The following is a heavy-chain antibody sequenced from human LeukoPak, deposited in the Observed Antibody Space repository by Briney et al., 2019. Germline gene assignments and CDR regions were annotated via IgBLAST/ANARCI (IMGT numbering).Heavy chain of an antibody. D-gene: IGHD3-10*01. CDR2: IYHTGNT. Sequence: SETLSLTCSVSGYSISSGYYWGWIRQPPGKGLEWIGSIYHTGNTYYNPSLKSRVTISVDKSKNQFSLKLSSVTAADTAVYYCARDRYYYGSGNWFDPWGQGTLVTVSS. CDR1: GYSISSGYY. CDR3: ARDRYYYGSGNWFDP. V-gene: IGHV4-38-2*02. J-gene: IGHJ5*02.